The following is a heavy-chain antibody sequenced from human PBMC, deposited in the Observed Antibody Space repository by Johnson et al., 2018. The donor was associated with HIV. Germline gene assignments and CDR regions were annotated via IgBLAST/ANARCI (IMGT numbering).Heavy chain of an antibody. J-gene: IGHJ3*02. V-gene: IGHV3-20*04. Sequence: VQLVESGGGVVRPGGSLRLSCAASGFTFDDYGMTWVRQVPGKGLEWVSGINWNGGSTGYADSVKGRFTISRDNSKNTLYLQMNSLRAEDTAVYYCARDTGQWDAFDIWGQGTMVTVSS. CDR1: GFTFDDYG. CDR3: ARDTGQWDAFDI. D-gene: IGHD6-19*01. CDR2: INWNGGST.